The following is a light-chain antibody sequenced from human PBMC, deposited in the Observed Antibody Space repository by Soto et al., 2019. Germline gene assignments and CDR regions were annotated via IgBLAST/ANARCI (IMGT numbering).Light chain of an antibody. J-gene: IGKJ3*01. CDR2: DAS. CDR1: QSVSSN. CDR3: QQYNNWPFT. V-gene: IGKV3-15*01. Sequence: EIVMTQSPATLTVSPGERATLSCRASQSVSSNLAWYQQKPGQAPRLLIYDASTRATGIPARFSGSGSETEFTLTISSLQSEDFAVYYCQQYNNWPFTFGPGTKVDIK.